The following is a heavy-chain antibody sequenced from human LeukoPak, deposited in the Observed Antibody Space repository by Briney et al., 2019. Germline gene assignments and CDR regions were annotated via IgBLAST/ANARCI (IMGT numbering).Heavy chain of an antibody. Sequence: ASVKVSCKASGYTFSTYGITWVREAAGQGPEWLGWISGSTGSTHYAQAVQGRVTMTTDTSTATAYMELRSLRSDDTAVYYCARVGRDCSDINCYWADWFDPWGQGTLVIVSS. CDR2: ISGSTGST. V-gene: IGHV1-18*01. CDR1: GYTFSTYG. J-gene: IGHJ5*02. CDR3: ARVGRDCSDINCYWADWFDP. D-gene: IGHD2-2*01.